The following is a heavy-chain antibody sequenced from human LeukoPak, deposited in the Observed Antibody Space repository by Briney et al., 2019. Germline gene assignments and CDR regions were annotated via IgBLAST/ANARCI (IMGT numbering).Heavy chain of an antibody. V-gene: IGHV1-24*01. D-gene: IGHD2-15*01. Sequence: ASVKVSCKVSGYTLTELSMHWVRQAPGKGLEWMGGFDPEDGETIYAQKFQGRVSITADKSTSTAYMELSNLRSEDTAVYYCARFGLTYNCSGGSCWDGVVYWGQGTLVTVSS. J-gene: IGHJ4*02. CDR2: FDPEDGET. CDR1: GYTLTELS. CDR3: ARFGLTYNCSGGSCWDGVVY.